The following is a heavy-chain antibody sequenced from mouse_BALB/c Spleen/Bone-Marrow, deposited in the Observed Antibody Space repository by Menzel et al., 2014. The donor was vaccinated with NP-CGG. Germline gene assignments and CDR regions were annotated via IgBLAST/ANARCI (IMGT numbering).Heavy chain of an antibody. Sequence: EVKLVESGPELVKPGASVKISCKASGYSFTGYFMNWVMQSHGKSLEWIGRINPYHGDTFYNQKFKDKATLTIDKSSSTAHMELRSLASEDSAVYYCARIYDYDRGAWFAYWGQGTLVTVSA. CDR2: INPYHGDT. V-gene: IGHV1-20*02. CDR1: GYSFTGYF. CDR3: ARIYDYDRGAWFAY. J-gene: IGHJ3*01. D-gene: IGHD2-4*01.